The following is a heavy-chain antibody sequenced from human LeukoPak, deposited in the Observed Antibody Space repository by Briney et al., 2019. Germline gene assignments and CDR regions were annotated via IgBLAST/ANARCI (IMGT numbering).Heavy chain of an antibody. D-gene: IGHD3-10*01. V-gene: IGHV3-15*01. CDR2: IKSKTDGGTT. J-gene: IGHJ4*02. CDR1: GFTFSNAW. Sequence: PGGSLRLSCAASGFTFSNAWMSWVRQAPGKGLEWVGRIKSKTDGGTTDYAAPVKGRFTISRDDSKNTLYLQLSSLRAEDTAIYYCARGGSVFAYFFDYWGQGTLVTVSS. CDR3: ARGGSVFAYFFDY.